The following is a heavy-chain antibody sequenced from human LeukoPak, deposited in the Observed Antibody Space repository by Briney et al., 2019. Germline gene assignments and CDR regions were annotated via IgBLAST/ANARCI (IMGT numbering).Heavy chain of an antibody. Sequence: SETLSLTCAAYGRSFSGYFRSWFRQPPGKGLEWIGEINHSGSTNYNPSLKSRVTISVDTSKNQFSLKLSSVTAPDSTVYSCARVRSWFDPCGQGTLVTVSS. V-gene: IGHV4-34*01. CDR3: ARVRSWFDP. D-gene: IGHD4/OR15-4a*01. CDR1: GRSFSGYF. J-gene: IGHJ5*02. CDR2: INHSGST.